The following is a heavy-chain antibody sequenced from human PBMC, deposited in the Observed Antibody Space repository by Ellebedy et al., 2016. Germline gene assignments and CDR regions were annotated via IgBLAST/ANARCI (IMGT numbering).Heavy chain of an antibody. CDR2: ISSSSSYI. D-gene: IGHD6-13*01. CDR3: ARGEAAASVSSYYYYGMDV. Sequence: GGSLRLSCAASGFAFSSYSMNWVRQAPGKGLEWVSSISSSSSYIYYADSVKGRFTISRDNAKNSLYLQMNSLRAEDTAVYYCARGEAAASVSSYYYYGMDVWGQGTTVTVSS. V-gene: IGHV3-21*01. J-gene: IGHJ6*02. CDR1: GFAFSSYS.